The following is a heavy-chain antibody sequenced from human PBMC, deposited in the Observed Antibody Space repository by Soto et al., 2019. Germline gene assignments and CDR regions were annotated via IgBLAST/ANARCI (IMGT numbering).Heavy chain of an antibody. J-gene: IGHJ4*02. CDR2: IKSKTDGGTT. V-gene: IGHV3-15*01. CDR1: GFTFSNAW. CDR3: NTWDYDFWSGYYIDY. D-gene: IGHD3-3*01. Sequence: GGSLRLSCAASGFTFSNAWMSWVRQAPGKGLEWVGRIKSKTDGGTTDYAAPVKGRFTISRDDSKNTLYLQMNSLKTEDTAVYYCNTWDYDFWSGYYIDYWGQGTLVTVSS.